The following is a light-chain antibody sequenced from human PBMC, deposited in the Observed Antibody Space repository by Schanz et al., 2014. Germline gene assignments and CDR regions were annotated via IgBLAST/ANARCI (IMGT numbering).Light chain of an antibody. Sequence: QSVLTQPPSASGTPGQRVTISCSGSNSNIGSHYVYWYQQLPGTAPKLLIYRNNQRPSGVPDRFSGSKSGTSASLAISGLRSEDEADYYCSAWDDSLSGSSVFGGGTKLTVL. CDR2: RNN. V-gene: IGLV1-47*01. J-gene: IGLJ3*02. CDR3: SAWDDSLSGSSV. CDR1: NSNIGSHY.